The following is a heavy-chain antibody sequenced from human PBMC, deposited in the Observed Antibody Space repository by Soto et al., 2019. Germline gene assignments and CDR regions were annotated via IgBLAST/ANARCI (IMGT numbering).Heavy chain of an antibody. Sequence: QVQLQESGPGLVKPSQTLSLTCTVSGGSISSGCYYWSWIRQHPGKGLEWIGYIYYSGSTYYNPYLKSRVTISGTTSKNQFSRQLSSVTAADTAVYYCARERRNTMVRGVTVFDSWGQGTLVTVSS. V-gene: IGHV4-31*03. CDR2: IYYSGST. D-gene: IGHD3-10*01. J-gene: IGHJ4*02. CDR3: ARERRNTMVRGVTVFDS. CDR1: GGSISSGCYY.